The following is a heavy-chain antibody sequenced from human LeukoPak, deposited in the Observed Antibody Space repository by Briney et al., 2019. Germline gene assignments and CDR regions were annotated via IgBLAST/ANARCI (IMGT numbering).Heavy chain of an antibody. CDR1: GFTFSSYS. CDR2: ISSSSSYI. V-gene: IGHV3-21*01. J-gene: IGHJ3*02. Sequence: KSGGSLRLSCAASGFTFSSYSMNWVRQAPGKGLEWVSSISSSSSYIYYADSVKGRFTTSRDNAKNSLYLQMNSLRAEDTAVYYCARDRWGTPDAFDIRGQGTMVTVSS. CDR3: ARDRWGTPDAFDI. D-gene: IGHD7-27*01.